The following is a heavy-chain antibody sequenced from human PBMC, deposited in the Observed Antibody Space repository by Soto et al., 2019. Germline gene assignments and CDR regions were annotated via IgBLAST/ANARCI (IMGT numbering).Heavy chain of an antibody. CDR2: IYYSGST. Sequence: PSETLSLTCAVSGGSISSSNWWSWVRQHPGKGLEWIGYIYYSGSTYYNPSLKSRVTISVDTSKNQFSLKLSSVTAADTAVYYCARGYDSRAAAPLDYWGQGILVTVSS. CDR1: GGSISSSNW. V-gene: IGHV4-31*11. CDR3: ARGYDSRAAAPLDY. J-gene: IGHJ4*02. D-gene: IGHD3-22*01.